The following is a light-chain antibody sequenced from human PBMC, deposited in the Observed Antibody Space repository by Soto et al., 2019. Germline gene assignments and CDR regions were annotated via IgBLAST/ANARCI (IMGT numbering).Light chain of an antibody. V-gene: IGKV3-20*01. Sequence: DIVMTQSPATLSVSPGERTIISCRASQSVSSNLAWYQQKPGQAPRLLIYGASTRATGIPDRFSGSESGTDFTLTISRLEPEDFVVYYCQQYGNSPFTFGQGTRLEIK. CDR2: GAS. J-gene: IGKJ5*01. CDR1: QSVSSN. CDR3: QQYGNSPFT.